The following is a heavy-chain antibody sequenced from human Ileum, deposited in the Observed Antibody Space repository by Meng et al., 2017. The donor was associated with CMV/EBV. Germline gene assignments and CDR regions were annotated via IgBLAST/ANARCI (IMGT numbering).Heavy chain of an antibody. CDR1: GFTFSTYA. CDR2: ISYDGSNK. V-gene: IGHV3-30*04. Sequence: GGSLRLSCAASGFTFSTYAIHWVRQAPGKGLEWVAVISYDGSNKYYADSLKGRFTISRDNSKNTLYLQMNSLRAEDTAVYYCARSYGSGSYPYYYYYDIDVWGQGTMVTVSS. J-gene: IGHJ6*02. CDR3: ARSYGSGSYPYYYYYDIDV. D-gene: IGHD3-10*01.